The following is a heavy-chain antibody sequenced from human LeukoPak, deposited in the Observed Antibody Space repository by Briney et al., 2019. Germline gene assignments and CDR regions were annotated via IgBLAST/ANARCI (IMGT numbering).Heavy chain of an antibody. Sequence: SETLSLTCTVSGGSISSSSYYWGWIRQPPGKGLEWIGSIYYSGSTYYNPSLKSRVTISVDTSKNQFSLKLSSVPAPDTAVYYCARVKVVGGNYMDVWGKGTTVTVSS. J-gene: IGHJ6*03. V-gene: IGHV4-39*07. CDR2: IYYSGST. D-gene: IGHD2-15*01. CDR1: GGSISSSSYY. CDR3: ARVKVVGGNYMDV.